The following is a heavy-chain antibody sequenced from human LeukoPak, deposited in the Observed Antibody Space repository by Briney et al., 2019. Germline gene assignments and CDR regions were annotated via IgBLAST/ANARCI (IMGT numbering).Heavy chain of an antibody. CDR2: IYYSGST. D-gene: IGHD2-2*01. CDR1: GGSISSSSYY. J-gene: IGHJ4*02. Sequence: PSETLSLTCTVSGGSISSSSYYWAWIRQPPGKGLDWIGSIYYSGSTSYYPSLKSRVTISVDTSKNQFSLKLSSVTAADTAVYYCASKTTSDDAFDYWGQGTLVTVSS. CDR3: ASKTTSDDAFDY. V-gene: IGHV4-39*01.